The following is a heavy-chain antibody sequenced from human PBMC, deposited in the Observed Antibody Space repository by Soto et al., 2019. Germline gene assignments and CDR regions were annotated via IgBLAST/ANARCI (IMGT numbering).Heavy chain of an antibody. CDR1: GGSVSSGGYY. Sequence: QVQLQESGPGLVKPAETLSLTCTVSGGSVSSGGYYWTWIRQAPGKGLEWIGNIYYSGSTNYNPSLKSRVTIRVDTSKNQFSLKLSSVTAADTGVYYCARSIIYDSSGSTDYWGQGTLVTVSS. J-gene: IGHJ4*02. D-gene: IGHD3-22*01. CDR2: IYYSGST. CDR3: ARSIIYDSSGSTDY. V-gene: IGHV4-61*08.